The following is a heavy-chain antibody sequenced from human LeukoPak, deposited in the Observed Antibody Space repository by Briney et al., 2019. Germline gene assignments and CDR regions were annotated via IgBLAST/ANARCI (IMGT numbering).Heavy chain of an antibody. Sequence: SETLSLTCTASRGSASSSTYYWSWVRQPPGKGLEWIASIYYTGSTYYNPSLKSRVTISLDMSKNEFFLTMTSVTAADTAVYFCTAEKNGSPHYWGQGTQVTVSS. D-gene: IGHD2-8*01. CDR2: IYYTGST. J-gene: IGHJ4*02. CDR1: RGSASSSTYY. V-gene: IGHV4-39*07. CDR3: TAEKNGSPHY.